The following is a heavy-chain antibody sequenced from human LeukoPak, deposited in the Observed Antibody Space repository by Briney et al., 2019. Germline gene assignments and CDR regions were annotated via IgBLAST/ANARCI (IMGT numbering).Heavy chain of an antibody. CDR2: IYYSGST. Sequence: SETLSLTCTVSGGSISSSSYYWGWIRQPPGKGLEWIGSIYYSGSTYYNPSLKSRVTISVDTSKNQFSLKLSSVTAADTAVYYCARRLATAAGINWLDPWGQGTLVTVSS. CDR3: ARRLATAAGINWLDP. V-gene: IGHV4-39*01. D-gene: IGHD6-19*01. CDR1: GGSISSSSYY. J-gene: IGHJ5*02.